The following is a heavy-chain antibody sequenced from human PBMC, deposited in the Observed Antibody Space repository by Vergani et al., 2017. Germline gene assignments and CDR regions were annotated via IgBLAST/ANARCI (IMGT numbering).Heavy chain of an antibody. CDR3: ASADFWSGYVPYGGAQDNGMDV. V-gene: IGHV3-53*01. Sequence: EVQLVESGGGLIQPGGSLRLSCAASGFTVSSNYMSWVRQAPGKGLEWVSVIYSGGSTYYADSVNGRFTISRDNSKNTLYLQMNSLRAEDTAGYYCASADFWSGYVPYGGAQDNGMDVWGQGTTVTVSS. J-gene: IGHJ6*02. D-gene: IGHD3-3*01. CDR1: GFTVSSNY. CDR2: IYSGGST.